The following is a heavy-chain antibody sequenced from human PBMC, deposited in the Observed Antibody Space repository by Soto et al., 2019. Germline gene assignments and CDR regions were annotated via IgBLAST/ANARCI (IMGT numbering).Heavy chain of an antibody. CDR3: ARAGYDSSGYYAPFDY. J-gene: IGHJ4*02. D-gene: IGHD3-22*01. Sequence: PSETLSLTCAVSVGSISSGGYSWSWIRQPPGKGLEWIGYIYHSWSTYYNPSRKSRVTISVDRSKNQFSLKLSSVTAADTAVYYWARAGYDSSGYYAPFDYWGQGTLVTVSS. CDR2: IYHSWST. CDR1: VGSISSGGYS. V-gene: IGHV4-30-2*01.